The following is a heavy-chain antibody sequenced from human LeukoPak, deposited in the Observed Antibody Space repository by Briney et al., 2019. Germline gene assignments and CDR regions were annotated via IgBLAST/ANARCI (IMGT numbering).Heavy chain of an antibody. Sequence: SGTLSLTCTVSGGSISSSSYYWGWIRQPPGKGLEWIGSIYYSGSTYYNPSLKSRVTISVDTSKNQFPLKLSSVTAADTAVYYCARLRYSKGIWGQGTLVTVSS. V-gene: IGHV4-39*01. CDR3: ARLRYSKGI. J-gene: IGHJ4*02. CDR1: GGSISSSSYY. D-gene: IGHD4-11*01. CDR2: IYYSGST.